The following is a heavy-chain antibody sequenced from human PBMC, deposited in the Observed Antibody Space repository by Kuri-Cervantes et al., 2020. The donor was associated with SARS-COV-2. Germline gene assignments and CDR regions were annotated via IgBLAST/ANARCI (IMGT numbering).Heavy chain of an antibody. CDR3: ARGVADIDNSAFDI. D-gene: IGHD2-15*01. CDR2: ISAYNGNT. V-gene: IGHV1-18*01. CDR1: GYTFTSYG. Sequence: ASVKVSCKASGYTFTSYGISWVRQAPGQGLEWMGWISAYNGNTNYAQKLQGRVTMTTDTSTSTAYMELSSLRSEDTAVYYCARGVADIDNSAFDIWGQGTMVTVSS. J-gene: IGHJ3*02.